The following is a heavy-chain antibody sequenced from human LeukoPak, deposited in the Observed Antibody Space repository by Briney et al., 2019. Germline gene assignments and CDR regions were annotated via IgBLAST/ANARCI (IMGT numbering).Heavy chain of an antibody. D-gene: IGHD5-24*01. CDR3: ARDRRDGYNDY. CDR1: GGTFSSYA. CDR2: IIPIFGTA. Sequence: ASVTVSCKASGGTFSSYAISWVRQAPGQGLEWMGGIIPIFGTANYAQKFQGRVTNTADESTSTAYMELSSLRSEDTAVYYCARDRRDGYNDYWGQGTLVTVSS. J-gene: IGHJ4*02. V-gene: IGHV1-69*13.